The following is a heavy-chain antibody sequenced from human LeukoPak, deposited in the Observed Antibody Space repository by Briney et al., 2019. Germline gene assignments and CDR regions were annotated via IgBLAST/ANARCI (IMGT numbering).Heavy chain of an antibody. CDR2: ISGSGGNT. Sequence: QPGGSLRLSCAASGFTFSSYAMSWVRQAPGKGLEWVSAISGSGGNTYYADSVKGRFTISRDNSKYTLYLQINSLRAEDTAIYYCAKDPYVDGPFDSWGQGTLVTVSS. CDR3: AKDPYVDGPFDS. D-gene: IGHD3-16*01. J-gene: IGHJ4*02. V-gene: IGHV3-23*01. CDR1: GFTFSSYA.